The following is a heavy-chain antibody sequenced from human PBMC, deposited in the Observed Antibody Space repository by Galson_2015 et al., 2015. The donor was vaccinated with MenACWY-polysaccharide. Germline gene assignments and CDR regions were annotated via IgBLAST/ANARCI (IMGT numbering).Heavy chain of an antibody. J-gene: IGHJ4*02. V-gene: IGHV3-30*18. Sequence: VISYDATKKYYGDSVKGRFTISRDNSKSTLFLQMNNLRAEDTAVYYCAKEFSTIVAFENWGQGTLVTVSS. D-gene: IGHD3-16*02. CDR2: ISYDATKK. CDR3: AKEFSTIVAFEN.